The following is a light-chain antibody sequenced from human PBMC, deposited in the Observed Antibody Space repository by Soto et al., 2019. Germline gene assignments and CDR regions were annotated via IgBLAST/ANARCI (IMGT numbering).Light chain of an antibody. CDR1: SSNIGAGNV. J-gene: IGLJ2*01. Sequence: QSVLTQPPSVSGAPGQRVTISCTGSSSNIGAGNVVPWYQQFPGKAPKLLIYGSSNRPSGVPDRFSGSKSGTSASLAITGLQAEDEADYYCQSYDNTLSSSVFGGGTKLTVL. CDR3: QSYDNTLSSSV. CDR2: GSS. V-gene: IGLV1-40*01.